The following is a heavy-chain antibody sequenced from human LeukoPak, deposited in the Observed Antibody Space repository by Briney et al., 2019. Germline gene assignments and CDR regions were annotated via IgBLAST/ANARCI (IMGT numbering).Heavy chain of an antibody. CDR1: RYTFNNYG. D-gene: IGHD3-22*01. V-gene: IGHV1-18*01. J-gene: IGHJ3*02. CDR3: ARASASPTNSNSYYFETTKKNAFDI. Sequence: ASVKVSCKPSRYTFNNYGITWVRQAPGQGLEWMGWIGAYNGDKNYAQKLQGRVTMTTDTSTRTAYMELRSLSSDDTAVYYCARASASPTNSNSYYFETTKKNAFDIWGQGTMVTVSS. CDR2: IGAYNGDK.